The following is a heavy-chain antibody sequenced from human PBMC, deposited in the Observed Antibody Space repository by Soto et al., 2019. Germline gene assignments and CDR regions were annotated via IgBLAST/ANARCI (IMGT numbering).Heavy chain of an antibody. CDR2: IKSKTDGGTT. D-gene: IGHD3-3*01. V-gene: IGHV3-15*01. J-gene: IGHJ3*02. CDR3: TTDPDFLIGYDHDAFDI. CDR1: GFTFSNAW. Sequence: GGSLRLSCAASGFTFSNAWMSWVRQAPGKGLEWVGRIKSKTDGGTTDYAAPVKGRFTISRDDSKNTLYLQMNSLKTEDTAVYYCTTDPDFLIGYDHDAFDIWGQGTMVTVSS.